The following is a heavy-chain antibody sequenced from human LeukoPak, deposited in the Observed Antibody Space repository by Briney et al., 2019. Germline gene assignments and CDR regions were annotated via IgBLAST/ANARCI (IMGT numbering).Heavy chain of an antibody. CDR2: IRSKAYGGTT. D-gene: IGHD6-19*01. J-gene: IGHJ3*02. V-gene: IGHV3-49*04. CDR3: TRGSSGWYSDAFDI. CDR1: GFTFSSYA. Sequence: GGSLRLSCAASGFTFSSYAMHWVRQAPGKGLEWVGFIRSKAYGGTTEYAASVKGRFTISRDDSKSIAYLQMNSLKTEDTAVYYCTRGSSGWYSDAFDIWGQGTMVTVSS.